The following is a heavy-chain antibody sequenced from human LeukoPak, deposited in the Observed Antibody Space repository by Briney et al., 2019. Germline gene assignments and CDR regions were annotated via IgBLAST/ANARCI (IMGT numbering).Heavy chain of an antibody. V-gene: IGHV4-30-4*01. CDR1: GGSISSGNYY. Sequence: SQTLSLTCTVSGGSISSGNYYWSWIRQPPGKGLEWIGYIYYSGSTSYNPSLKSRVSISVDTSKNHFSLKLTSVTAADTAVYYCARDGPRSPIDHWGQGTLVTVSS. CDR3: ARDGPRSPIDH. J-gene: IGHJ4*02. CDR2: IYYSGST.